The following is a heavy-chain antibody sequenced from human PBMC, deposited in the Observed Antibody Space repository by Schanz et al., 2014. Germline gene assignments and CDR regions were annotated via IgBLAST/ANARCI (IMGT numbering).Heavy chain of an antibody. Sequence: EVQLLESGGGLVQPGGSLRLSCAASGFTFSSYWMHWVRQVPGKGLVWVSRIKSDGSSTSYADSVKGRFTISRDNAKRSLFLQMISLRVEDTAVYFCVSQTGSPNYWGQGTLVTVSS. CDR2: IKSDGSST. CDR1: GFTFSSYW. V-gene: IGHV3-74*02. J-gene: IGHJ4*02. D-gene: IGHD6-13*01. CDR3: VSQTGSPNY.